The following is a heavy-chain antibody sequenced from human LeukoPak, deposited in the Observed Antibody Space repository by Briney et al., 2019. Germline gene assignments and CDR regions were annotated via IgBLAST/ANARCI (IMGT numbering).Heavy chain of an antibody. V-gene: IGHV1-8*01. CDR2: MNPNSGNT. J-gene: IGHJ6*02. D-gene: IGHD5-12*01. CDR3: IVARDFDYYYGMDV. Sequence: GASVKVSCKASGYTFTSYDINWVRQATGQGLEWMGWMNPNSGNTGCAQKFQGRVTMTRNTSISTAYMELSSLRSEDTAVYYCIVARDFDYYYGMDVWGQGTTVTVSS. CDR1: GYTFTSYD.